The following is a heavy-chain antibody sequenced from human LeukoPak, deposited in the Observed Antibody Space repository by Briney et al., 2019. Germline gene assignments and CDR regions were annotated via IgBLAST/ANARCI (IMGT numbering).Heavy chain of an antibody. CDR1: GFTFSSYA. D-gene: IGHD1-7*01. V-gene: IGHV3-23*01. CDR2: ISGSGGST. J-gene: IGHJ6*03. CDR3: AKRRGLELLYYYYMDV. Sequence: GGSLRLSCAASGFTFSSYAMSWVRQAPGKGLEWVSSISGSGGSTYFADSVKGRFTISRDNSKNTLYLQMNSLRAEDTAVYYCAKRRGLELLYYYYMDVWGKGTTVTVSS.